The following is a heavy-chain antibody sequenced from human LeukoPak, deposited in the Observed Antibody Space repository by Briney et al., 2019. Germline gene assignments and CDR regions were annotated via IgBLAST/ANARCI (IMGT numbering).Heavy chain of an antibody. CDR2: INSDGSST. D-gene: IGHD6-13*01. CDR1: GFIFSSYW. V-gene: IGHV3-74*01. J-gene: IGHJ4*02. CDR3: VRAAAGSPDY. Sequence: GGSLRLSCAASGFIFSSYWMHWVRQAPGKGLVWVSRINSDGSSTSYADSVKGRFTISRDNAKNTLYLQMNSLRAEDTAVYYCVRAAAGSPDYWGQGTLVTVFS.